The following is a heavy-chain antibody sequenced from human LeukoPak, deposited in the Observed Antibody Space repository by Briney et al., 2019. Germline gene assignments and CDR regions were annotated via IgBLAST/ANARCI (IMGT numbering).Heavy chain of an antibody. Sequence: GGSLRLSCAASGFTFDDYAMHWVRQAPGKGLEWVAFIRYDGSNKYYADSVKGRFTISRDNSKNTLYLQMNSLRAEDTAVYYCARGGPAAGRFDYWGQGTLVTVSS. V-gene: IGHV3-30*02. J-gene: IGHJ4*02. CDR3: ARGGPAAGRFDY. CDR2: IRYDGSNK. D-gene: IGHD6-13*01. CDR1: GFTFDDYA.